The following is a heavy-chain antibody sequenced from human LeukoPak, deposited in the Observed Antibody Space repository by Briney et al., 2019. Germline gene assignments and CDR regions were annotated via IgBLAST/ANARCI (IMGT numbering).Heavy chain of an antibody. V-gene: IGHV3-7*01. CDR3: ARDSAGNDY. D-gene: IGHD6-13*01. J-gene: IGHJ4*02. CDR1: GFTFSTYW. Sequence: GGSLRLSCAASGFTFSTYWMSWVRQAPGKGLEWVANIKQDGSENYYVDSVKGRFTISRDNAKNSLYLQMNSLRAEDTAMYYCARDSAGNDYWGQGTLVTVSS. CDR2: IKQDGSEN.